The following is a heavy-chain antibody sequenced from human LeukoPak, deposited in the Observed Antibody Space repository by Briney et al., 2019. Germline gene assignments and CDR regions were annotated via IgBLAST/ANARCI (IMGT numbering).Heavy chain of an antibody. CDR3: ATEDYYDSSGYYDY. CDR1: GYTFTDYY. J-gene: IGHJ4*02. V-gene: IGHV1-69-2*01. Sequence: ASVKISCKVSGYTFTDYYMHWVQQAPGKGLEWMGLVDPGDGETIYAEKFQGRVTITADTSTDTAYMELSSLRSEDTAVYYCATEDYYDSSGYYDYWGQGTLVTVSS. CDR2: VDPGDGET. D-gene: IGHD3-22*01.